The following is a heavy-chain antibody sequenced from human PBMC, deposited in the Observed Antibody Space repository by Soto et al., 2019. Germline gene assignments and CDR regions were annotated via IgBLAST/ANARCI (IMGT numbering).Heavy chain of an antibody. J-gene: IGHJ4*02. CDR1: GYKFGSAW. CDR3: ARQLSHICDS. CDR2: IKPGTSDI. V-gene: IGHV5-51*01. Sequence: PGESLKISCKGVGYKFGSAWIYWVRQMPGKGLEWMGIIKPGTSDIRYSPSCRGHVTISADEAVSTAYLQWSSLKASDTAMYYCARQLSHICDSWGQGTLVTVSS. D-gene: IGHD3-3*02.